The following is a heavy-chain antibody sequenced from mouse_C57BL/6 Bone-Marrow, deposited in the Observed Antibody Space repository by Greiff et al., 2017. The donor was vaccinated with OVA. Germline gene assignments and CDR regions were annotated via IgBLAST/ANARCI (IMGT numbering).Heavy chain of an antibody. J-gene: IGHJ1*03. V-gene: IGHV1-5*01. CDR2: IYPGNSDT. Sequence: EVQLVESGTVLARPGASVKMSCKTSGYTFTSYWMHWVKQRPGQGLEWIGAIYPGNSDTSYNQKFKGKAKLTAVTSASTAYMELSSLTNEDSAVYYCTRRRIYDGYYGWYFDVWGTGTTVTVSS. CDR3: TRRRIYDGYYGWYFDV. CDR1: GYTFTSYW. D-gene: IGHD2-3*01.